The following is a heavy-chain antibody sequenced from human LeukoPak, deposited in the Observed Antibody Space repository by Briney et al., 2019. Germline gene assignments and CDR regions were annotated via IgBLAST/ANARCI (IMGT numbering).Heavy chain of an antibody. Sequence: GGSHRLSCAASGFTFVSYSFNWVRQAPGKGLEWVSSINTVGSYIYYADSVEGRLTISRDNAENSVYLQMNSLRVEDTAVYYCARLRRNSDSGGYYDYYDNWGQGTRVTVSS. J-gene: IGHJ4*02. CDR2: INTVGSYI. D-gene: IGHD3-22*01. CDR3: ARLRRNSDSGGYYDYYDN. V-gene: IGHV3-21*01. CDR1: GFTFVSYS.